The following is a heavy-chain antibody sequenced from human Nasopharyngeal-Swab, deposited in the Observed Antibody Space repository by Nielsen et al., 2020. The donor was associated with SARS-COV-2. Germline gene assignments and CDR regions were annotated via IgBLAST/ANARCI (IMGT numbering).Heavy chain of an antibody. CDR2: IYHSGST. Sequence: SETLSLTCTVSGGSISSYYWSWIRQPPGKGLEWIGSIYHSGSTYYNPSLKSRVTISVDTSKNQFSLKLSSVTAADTAVYYCARIAAPPWYFDLWGRGTLVTVSS. V-gene: IGHV4-59*04. CDR3: ARIAAPPWYFDL. D-gene: IGHD6-6*01. J-gene: IGHJ2*01. CDR1: GGSISSYY.